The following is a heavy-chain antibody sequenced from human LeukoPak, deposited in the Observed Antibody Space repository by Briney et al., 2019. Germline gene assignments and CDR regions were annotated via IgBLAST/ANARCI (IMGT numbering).Heavy chain of an antibody. V-gene: IGHV3-23*01. CDR1: GFTFSSYA. D-gene: IGHD3-3*01. Sequence: GGSLRLSCAASGFTFSSYAMSWVRQAPGKGLEGVSAISGSGGSTYYADSVKGRFTISRDNSKNTLYLQMNSLRAEETPVYYGEKDLITYVLLSGYVYWGEGKLVTVSS. CDR3: EKDLITYVLLSGYVY. J-gene: IGHJ4*02. CDR2: ISGSGGST.